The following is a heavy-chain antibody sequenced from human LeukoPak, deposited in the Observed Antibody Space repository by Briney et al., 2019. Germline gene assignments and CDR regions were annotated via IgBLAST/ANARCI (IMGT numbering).Heavy chain of an antibody. CDR1: GDTFSSYG. CDR2: IIPIVGST. J-gene: IGHJ5*01. V-gene: IGHV1-69*04. Sequence: SVKVSCKTSGDTFSSYGISWVRQAPGQGLEWMGRIIPIVGSTNYAEKLQGRVTITADKSTNTVYMELSSLRSEDTAVYYCAKGESITSAWFDSWGQGTLVTVSS. CDR3: AKGESITSAWFDS. D-gene: IGHD5-24*01.